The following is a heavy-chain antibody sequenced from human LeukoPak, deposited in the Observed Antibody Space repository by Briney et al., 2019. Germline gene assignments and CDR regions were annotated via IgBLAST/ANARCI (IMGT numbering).Heavy chain of an antibody. V-gene: IGHV3-7*01. CDR1: GFTFSNYW. J-gene: IGHJ4*02. Sequence: GGPLRLSCAASGFTFSNYWMTWVRQAPGKGLEWVGNTKGDGSEKYYVDSVKGRFTISRDNAKNSLYLQMNSLRAEDTAVYYCARDFRFLEDYWGQGTLVTVSS. CDR3: ARDFRFLEDY. CDR2: TKGDGSEK. D-gene: IGHD3-3*01.